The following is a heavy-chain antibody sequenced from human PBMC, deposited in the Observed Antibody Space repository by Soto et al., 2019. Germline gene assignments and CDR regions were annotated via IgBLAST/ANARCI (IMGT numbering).Heavy chain of an antibody. J-gene: IGHJ3*02. CDR2: IYYSGST. CDR1: GGSISSSSYY. Sequence: QLQLQESGPGLVKPSETLSLTCTVSGGSISSSSYYWGWIRQPPGKGLEWIGSIYYSGSTYYNPSLKSRVTISVDTSKNQFSLKLSSVTAADTAVYYCARLDIAVAVSDAFDIWGQGTMVTVSS. D-gene: IGHD6-19*01. V-gene: IGHV4-39*01. CDR3: ARLDIAVAVSDAFDI.